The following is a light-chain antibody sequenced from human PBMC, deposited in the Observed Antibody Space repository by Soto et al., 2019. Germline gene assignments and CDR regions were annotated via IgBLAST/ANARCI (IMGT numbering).Light chain of an antibody. CDR1: QGIANW. CDR3: QQAKSFPYT. J-gene: IGKJ2*01. V-gene: IGKV1D-12*01. CDR2: GAS. Sequence: DIQMTQSPSSVSASVGDRVTISCRASQGIANWLAWYQQKPGTAPKLLIHGASTLHSGIPSRFSGSGSGTDFTLTITNVQPEDFATYFCQQAKSFPYTFGQGTILDIK.